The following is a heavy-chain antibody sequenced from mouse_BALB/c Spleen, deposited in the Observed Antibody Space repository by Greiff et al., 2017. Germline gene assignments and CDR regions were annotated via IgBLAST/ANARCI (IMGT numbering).Heavy chain of an antibody. J-gene: IGHJ4*01. Sequence: EVQRVESGPSLVKPSQTLSLTCSVTGDSITSGYWNWIRKFPGNKLEYMGYISYSGSTYYNPSLKSRISITRDTSKNQYYLQLNSVTTEDTATYYCARWDDGYNYAMDYWGQGTSVTVSS. CDR3: ARWDDGYNYAMDY. V-gene: IGHV3-8*02. CDR1: GDSITSGY. CDR2: ISYSGST. D-gene: IGHD2-3*01.